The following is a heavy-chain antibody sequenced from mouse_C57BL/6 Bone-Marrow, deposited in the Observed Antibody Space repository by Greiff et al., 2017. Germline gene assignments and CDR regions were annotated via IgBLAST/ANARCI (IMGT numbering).Heavy chain of an antibody. D-gene: IGHD2-1*01. CDR1: GYTFTSYW. CDR3: ARGIYYGPLGYFDV. Sequence: VQLQQPGAELVMPGASVKLSCKASGYTFTSYWMHWVKQRPGQGLEWIGEIDPSDSYTNYNQKFKGKSTLTVDKSSSTAYMQLSSLTSEDSAVYYCARGIYYGPLGYFDVWGTGTTVTVSS. V-gene: IGHV1-69*01. CDR2: IDPSDSYT. J-gene: IGHJ1*03.